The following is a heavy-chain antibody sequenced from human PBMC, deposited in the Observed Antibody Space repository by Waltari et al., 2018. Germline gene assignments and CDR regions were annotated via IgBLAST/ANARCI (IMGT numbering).Heavy chain of an antibody. D-gene: IGHD6-6*01. V-gene: IGHV4-59*01. CDR1: GGSISSYY. CDR2: IYYSGST. CDR3: ARFRRARVSTYYYMDV. J-gene: IGHJ6*03. Sequence: QVQLQESGPGLVKPSETLSLTCTVSGGSISSYYWSWIRQPPGKGLEWIGYIYYSGSTNYNPSLKSRVTISVDTSKNQFSLKLSSATAADTAVYYCARFRRARVSTYYYMDVWGKGTTVTVSS.